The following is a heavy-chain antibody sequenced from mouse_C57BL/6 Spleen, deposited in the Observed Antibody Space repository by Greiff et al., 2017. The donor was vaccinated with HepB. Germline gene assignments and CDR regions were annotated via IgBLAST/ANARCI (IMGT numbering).Heavy chain of an antibody. D-gene: IGHD2-1*01. CDR1: GFTFSSYA. CDR2: ISDGGSYT. V-gene: IGHV5-4*01. J-gene: IGHJ1*03. CDR3: ARGSYGNYGYWYFDV. Sequence: EVQRVESGGGLVKPGGSLKLSCAASGFTFSSYAMSWVRQTPEKRLEWVATISDGGSYTYYPDNVKGRCTISRDNAKNNLYLQMSHLKSEDTAMYYGARGSYGNYGYWYFDVWGTGTTVTVSS.